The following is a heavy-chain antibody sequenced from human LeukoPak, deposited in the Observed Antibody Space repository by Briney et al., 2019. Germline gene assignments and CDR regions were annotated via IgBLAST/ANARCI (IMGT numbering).Heavy chain of an antibody. CDR3: ARVRDDFWSSYYHHADY. D-gene: IGHD3-3*01. J-gene: IGHJ4*02. CDR2: ISSSGSTI. CDR1: GGSISGYY. Sequence: PSETLSLTCTVSGGSISGYYWSWIRQAPGKGLEWVSYISSSGSTIYYADSVKGRFSISWDNAKSSLYLQMNSLRAEDTAVYFCARVRDDFWSSYYHHADYWGQGTLVTVSS. V-gene: IGHV3-11*04.